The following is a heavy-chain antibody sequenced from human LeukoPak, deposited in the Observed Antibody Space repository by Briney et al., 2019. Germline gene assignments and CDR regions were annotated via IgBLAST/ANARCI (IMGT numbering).Heavy chain of an antibody. D-gene: IGHD3-16*02. V-gene: IGHV1-2*02. Sequence: ASVKVSCKASGYTFTSYYIHWVRQAPGQGLEWMGWINPNSGGTNYAQKFQGRVTMTRDTSISTAYMELSRLRSDDTAVYYCAREVSYVWGSYRYPEDAFDIWGQGTMVTVSS. J-gene: IGHJ3*02. CDR1: GYTFTSYY. CDR3: AREVSYVWGSYRYPEDAFDI. CDR2: INPNSGGT.